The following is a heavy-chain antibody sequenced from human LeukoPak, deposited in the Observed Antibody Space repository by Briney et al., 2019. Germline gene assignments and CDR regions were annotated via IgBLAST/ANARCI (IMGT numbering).Heavy chain of an antibody. Sequence: SETLSLTCAVSVYSISSGYYWGWIRQPPGKGLEWIGSIYHSGSTYYNPSLKSRVTISVDTSKNQFSLKLSSVTAADTAVYYCARYGDYYDSSGYYHLYNWFDPWGQGTLVTVSS. CDR3: ARYGDYYDSSGYYHLYNWFDP. J-gene: IGHJ5*02. V-gene: IGHV4-38-2*01. D-gene: IGHD3-22*01. CDR2: IYHSGST. CDR1: VYSISSGYY.